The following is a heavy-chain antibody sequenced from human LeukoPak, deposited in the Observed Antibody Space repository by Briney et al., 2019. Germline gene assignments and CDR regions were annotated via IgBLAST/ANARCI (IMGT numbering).Heavy chain of an antibody. CDR1: GYTFTGYY. J-gene: IGHJ6*03. CDR3: ARDLIAAADYYYYMDV. Sequence: ASVKVSCKASGYTFTGYYMHWVRQAPGQGLEWMGWINPNGGGTNYAQKFQGRVTMTRDTSISTAYMELSRLRSDDTAVYYCARDLIAAADYYYYMDVWGKGTTVTVSS. D-gene: IGHD6-13*01. V-gene: IGHV1-2*02. CDR2: INPNGGGT.